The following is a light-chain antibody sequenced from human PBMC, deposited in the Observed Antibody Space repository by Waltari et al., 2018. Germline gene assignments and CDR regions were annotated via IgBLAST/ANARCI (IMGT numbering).Light chain of an antibody. CDR1: QSLLHSNGYNY. V-gene: IGKV2-28*01. CDR3: MQALQTPLT. Sequence: DIVMTQSPLSLPATPGEPASISCRSSQSLLHSNGYNYLDWYLQKPWQSPQLLVYLGSNRASGVPQRFSGSGSVTHFTLKISRVEAEDVRVYYCMQALQTPLTFGGGTKVEIK. J-gene: IGKJ4*01. CDR2: LGS.